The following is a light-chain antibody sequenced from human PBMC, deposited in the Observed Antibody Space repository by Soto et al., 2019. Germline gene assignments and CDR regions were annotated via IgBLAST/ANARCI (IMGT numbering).Light chain of an antibody. Sequence: EIVLTQSPGTLSLSPGERATLSCRASQSVSSSYLAWYQQKPGQAPRLLIYDASHRATGFPDRFSGSGSGTDFTLSISRLEPEEFAVYYCLQYGSSPNTFGQGTKLEIK. CDR3: LQYGSSPNT. CDR2: DAS. V-gene: IGKV3-20*01. J-gene: IGKJ2*01. CDR1: QSVSSSY.